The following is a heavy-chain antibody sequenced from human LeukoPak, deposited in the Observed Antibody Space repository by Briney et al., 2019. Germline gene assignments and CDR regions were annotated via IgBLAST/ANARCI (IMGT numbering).Heavy chain of an antibody. CDR2: ISAYNGIT. D-gene: IGHD4-17*01. J-gene: IGHJ4*02. Sequence: ASVKVSCKASGYTFTSYGVTWVRQAPGQGLEWMGWISAYNGITYYAQTLQGRVTMTTDTSTSTAYMELRSLRSDDTAVYYCARDEDYGISVNVDYWGQGTLVTVSS. CDR1: GYTFTSYG. CDR3: ARDEDYGISVNVDY. V-gene: IGHV1-18*01.